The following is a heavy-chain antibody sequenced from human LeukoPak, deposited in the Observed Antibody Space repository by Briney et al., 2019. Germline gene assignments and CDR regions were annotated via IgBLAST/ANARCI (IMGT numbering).Heavy chain of an antibody. CDR1: GFTFSGSA. CDR3: TRDRGTYNWFDP. V-gene: IGHV3-73*01. CDR2: IDEKDNLYAT. D-gene: IGHD2-15*01. Sequence: GGSLRLSCAASGFTFSGSAVHWVWQSSGKGLEWVGHIDEKDNLYATAYAESVKGRFTISRDDSKDTAFLHMDSLKTEDTALYYCTRDRGTYNWFDPWGQGTLVTVSS. J-gene: IGHJ5*02.